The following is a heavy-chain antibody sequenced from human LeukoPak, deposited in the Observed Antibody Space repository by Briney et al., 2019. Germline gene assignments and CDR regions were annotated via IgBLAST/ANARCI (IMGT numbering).Heavy chain of an antibody. V-gene: IGHV3-48*01. D-gene: IGHD3-3*01. J-gene: IGHJ3*02. CDR1: GFTFSSYS. CDR3: AREVLRFLEWLAPDDAFDI. Sequence: GGSLRLSCAASGFTFSSYSMNWVRQAPGKGLEWVSYISSSSSTIYYADSVKGRFTISRDNAKNSLYLQMSSLRAEDTAVYYCAREVLRFLEWLAPDDAFDIWGQGTMVTVSS. CDR2: ISSSSSTI.